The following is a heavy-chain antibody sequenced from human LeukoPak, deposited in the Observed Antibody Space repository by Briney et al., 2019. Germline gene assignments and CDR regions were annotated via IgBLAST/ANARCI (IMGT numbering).Heavy chain of an antibody. D-gene: IGHD1-26*01. CDR3: ARLPGATSNVDY. J-gene: IGHJ4*02. CDR1: GGSISSYF. CDR2: IYYSGST. V-gene: IGHV4-59*08. Sequence: NSSETLSLTCTVSGGSISSYFWSWIRQPPGKGLEWIGYIYYSGSTNYNPSLKSRVTISVDTSKNQFSLKLSSVTAADTAVYYRARLPGATSNVDYWGQGTLVTVSS.